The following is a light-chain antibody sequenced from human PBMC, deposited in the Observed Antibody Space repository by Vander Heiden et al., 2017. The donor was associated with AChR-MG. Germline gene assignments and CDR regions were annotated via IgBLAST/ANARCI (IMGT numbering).Light chain of an antibody. CDR2: SAS. CDR1: QSISTF. V-gene: IGKV1-39*01. Sequence: DIPMTQSPSFRSASVGDRVTITCRASQSISTFLHWYQRKPGKAPKLLIYSASNLESGVPSRFTGSGSGTDFTLTITSLQPENFATYYCQQSYSTPTFGQGTKVETK. J-gene: IGKJ1*01. CDR3: QQSYSTPT.